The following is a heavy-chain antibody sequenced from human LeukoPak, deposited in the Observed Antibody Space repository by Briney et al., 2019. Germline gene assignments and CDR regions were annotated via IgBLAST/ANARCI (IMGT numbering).Heavy chain of an antibody. CDR3: ATDLIGSCYDLPGGY. J-gene: IGHJ4*02. Sequence: GASVKVSCKVSGYTLTELSMHWVRQAPGKGLEWMGGFDPEDVETIYAQKFQGRVTMTEDTSADTAYMELSSLRSEDTAVYYCATDLIGSCYDLPGGYWGQGTLGTVSS. CDR1: GYTLTELS. D-gene: IGHD5-12*01. CDR2: FDPEDVET. V-gene: IGHV1-24*01.